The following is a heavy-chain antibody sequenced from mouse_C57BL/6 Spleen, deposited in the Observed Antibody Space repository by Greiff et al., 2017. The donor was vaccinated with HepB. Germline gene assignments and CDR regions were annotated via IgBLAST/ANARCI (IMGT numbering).Heavy chain of an antibody. V-gene: IGHV1-15*01. Sequence: QVQLQQSGAELVRPGASVTLSCKASGYTFTDYEMHWVKQTPVHGLEWIGAIDPETGGTAYNQKFKGKAILTADKSSSTAYMELRSLTSEDSAVYYCTRNYGNLNYYAMDYWGQGTSVTVSS. D-gene: IGHD2-1*01. CDR2: IDPETGGT. CDR1: GYTFTDYE. CDR3: TRNYGNLNYYAMDY. J-gene: IGHJ4*01.